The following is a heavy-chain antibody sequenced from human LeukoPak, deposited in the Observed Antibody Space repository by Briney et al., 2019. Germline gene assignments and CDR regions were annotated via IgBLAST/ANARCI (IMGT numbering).Heavy chain of an antibody. CDR2: ISAYNGNT. CDR3: ARDSTLTRVDY. Sequence: ASVKVSCKASGYSFTSYGISWVRQAPGQGLEWMGWISAYNGNTNNTQKLQGRVTMTTDTSTSTAYMELRSPRSDDTAVYFCARDSTLTRVDYWGQGTLVTVSS. CDR1: GYSFTSYG. V-gene: IGHV1-18*01. J-gene: IGHJ4*02. D-gene: IGHD2-2*01.